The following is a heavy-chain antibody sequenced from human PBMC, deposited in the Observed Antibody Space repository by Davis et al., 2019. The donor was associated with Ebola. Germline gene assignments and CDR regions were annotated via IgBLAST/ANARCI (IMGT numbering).Heavy chain of an antibody. V-gene: IGHV3-23*01. J-gene: IGHJ4*02. CDR1: GFTFTSYG. D-gene: IGHD3-22*01. CDR2: ISASGGST. Sequence: PGGSLRLSCAASGFTFTSYGMSWFRQAPGRGLEWVSTISASGGSTFYADSVKGRFTISRDTSKNTVYLQMNSLRVEDTAVYYCARYMGSSGIGYFDYWGQGTLVTVSS. CDR3: ARYMGSSGIGYFDY.